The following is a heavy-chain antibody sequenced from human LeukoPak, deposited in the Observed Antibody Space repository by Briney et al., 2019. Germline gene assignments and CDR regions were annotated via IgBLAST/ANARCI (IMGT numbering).Heavy chain of an antibody. CDR1: GGTFSSYA. D-gene: IGHD1-20*01. Sequence: SVKVSCKASGGTFSSYAISWVRQAPGQGLEWMGRIIPILGIANYAQKFQGRVMITADKSTSTAYMELSSLRSEDTAVYYCAISGKGITGTTKYFDYWGQGTLVTVSS. V-gene: IGHV1-69*04. CDR2: IIPILGIA. CDR3: AISGKGITGTTKYFDY. J-gene: IGHJ4*02.